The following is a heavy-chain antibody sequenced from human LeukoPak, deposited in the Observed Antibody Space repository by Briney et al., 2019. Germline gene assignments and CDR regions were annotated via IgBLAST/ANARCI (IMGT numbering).Heavy chain of an antibody. V-gene: IGHV1-24*01. CDR3: VTYYYDSSGYFNLDY. CDR1: GYTLTELS. Sequence: ASVKVSCKVSGYTLTELSMHWVRQAPGKGLEWMGGFDPEDGETIYAQKFQGRVTMTEDTSTDTAYMELSSLRSEDTAVYYCVTYYYDSSGYFNLDYWGQGTLVTASS. D-gene: IGHD3-22*01. CDR2: FDPEDGET. J-gene: IGHJ4*02.